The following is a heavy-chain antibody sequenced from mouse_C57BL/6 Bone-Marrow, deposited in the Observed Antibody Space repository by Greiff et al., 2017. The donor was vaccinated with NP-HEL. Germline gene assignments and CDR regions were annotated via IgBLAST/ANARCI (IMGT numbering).Heavy chain of an antibody. J-gene: IGHJ3*01. D-gene: IGHD3-2*02. CDR1: GYTFTDYY. CDR3: ARSWGQLRLLFAY. V-gene: IGHV1-26*01. CDR2: INPNNGGT. Sequence: EVQLQQSGPELVKPGASVKISCKASGYTFTDYYMNWVKQSHGKSLEWIGDINPNNGGTSYNQKFKGKATLTVDKSSSTAYMELRSLTSEDSAVYYCARSWGQLRLLFAYWGQWTLVTVSA.